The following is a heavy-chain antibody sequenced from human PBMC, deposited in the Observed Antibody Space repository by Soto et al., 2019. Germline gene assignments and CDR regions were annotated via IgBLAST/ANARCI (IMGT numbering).Heavy chain of an antibody. V-gene: IGHV3-30*18. CDR3: VKNSYYETLTRFDYFDY. Sequence: HPGGSLRLSCIASGFTFSRYGMHWVRQAPGKGLEGVAVMSYDGRNKGYADSVECRFDVSRDNSKNTLFLEMNSLRAEDTVLYYCVKNSYYETLTRFDYFDYLGQGVPVTVAS. D-gene: IGHD3-9*01. CDR2: MSYDGRNK. CDR1: GFTFSRYG. J-gene: IGHJ4*02.